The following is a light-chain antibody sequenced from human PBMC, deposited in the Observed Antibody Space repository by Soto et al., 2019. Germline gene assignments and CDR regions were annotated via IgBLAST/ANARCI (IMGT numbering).Light chain of an antibody. CDR1: QDISNY. CDR3: QQSDSLPIT. Sequence: DIQMTQSPSSLSASVGDRVTITCRASQDISNYLNWYQQRPGKAPKLLIYDASNLERGVPSRFSGTRSGTHFTSAITSLQPEDVATYYCQQSDSLPITFGQGTQLEI. V-gene: IGKV1-33*01. CDR2: DAS. J-gene: IGKJ5*01.